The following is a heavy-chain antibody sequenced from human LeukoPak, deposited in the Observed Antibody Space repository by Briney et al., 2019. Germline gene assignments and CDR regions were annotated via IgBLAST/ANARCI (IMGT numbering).Heavy chain of an antibody. V-gene: IGHV1-46*01. Sequence: ASVKVSCKSSGGTISTHAINWVRQAPGQGLEWMGIINPSGGSTSYAQKFQGRVTMTRDTSTSTVYMELSSLRSEDTAVYYCARDGKDYGGNSANWFDPWGQGTLVTVSS. CDR2: INPSGGST. D-gene: IGHD4-23*01. J-gene: IGHJ5*02. CDR3: ARDGKDYGGNSANWFDP. CDR1: GGTISTHA.